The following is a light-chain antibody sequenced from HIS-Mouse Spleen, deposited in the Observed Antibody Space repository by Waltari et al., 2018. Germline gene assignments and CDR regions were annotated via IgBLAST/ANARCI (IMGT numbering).Light chain of an antibody. CDR1: ALPKKS. CDR2: EDS. Sequence: SYELTQPPSVSVSPGQPARITCSGDALPKKSAYWYQQKSGQAPVLVIYEDSKRPSGIPERFSVSSSGTMATLTISGAQVEDEADYYCYSTDSSGNHRVFGGGTKLTVL. V-gene: IGLV3-10*01. CDR3: YSTDSSGNHRV. J-gene: IGLJ2*01.